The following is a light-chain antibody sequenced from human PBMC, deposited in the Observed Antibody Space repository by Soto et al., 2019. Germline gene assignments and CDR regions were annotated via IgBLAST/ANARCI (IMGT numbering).Light chain of an antibody. V-gene: IGLV2-14*01. CDR3: SSYASSSTPVV. CDR2: DVS. J-gene: IGLJ2*01. Sequence: QSVLTQPASVSGSPGQSITISCTGTSSDVGGYNYVSWYQQHPGKAPRLMIYDVSNRPSGVPNRFSGSKSGNTASLTIFGLQTEDEADYHCSSYASSSTPVVFGGGTKLTVL. CDR1: SSDVGGYNY.